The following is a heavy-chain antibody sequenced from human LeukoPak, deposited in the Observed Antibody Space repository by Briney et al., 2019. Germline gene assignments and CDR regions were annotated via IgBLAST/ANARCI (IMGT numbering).Heavy chain of an antibody. Sequence: GRSLRLSCAASGFTFSNYGMHWVRQAPGKGLEWVAVIWYDGSNKYYADSVKGRFTISRDNSNNTLYLQMNSLRAEDTAVYYCARETGYDFWGGYPDYWGQGTLVTVSS. CDR1: GFTFSNYG. J-gene: IGHJ4*02. V-gene: IGHV3-33*01. CDR3: ARETGYDFWGGYPDY. CDR2: IWYDGSNK. D-gene: IGHD3-3*01.